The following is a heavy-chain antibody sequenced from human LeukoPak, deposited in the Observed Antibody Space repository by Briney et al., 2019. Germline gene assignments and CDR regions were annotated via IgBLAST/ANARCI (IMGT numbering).Heavy chain of an antibody. CDR2: SSVRGGGT. D-gene: IGHD3/OR15-3a*01. J-gene: IGHJ6*02. Sequence: GGSLRLSCAGSGFTFSSYAMSWVRQAPGKGLEWVSGSSVRGGGTYYADSVKGRFTISRDNSKNTMYLQMNSLRAEDTAIYYCAKDGGWTGSHFNGMGVWRQGTTVTVSS. CDR3: AKDGGWTGSHFNGMGV. V-gene: IGHV3-23*01. CDR1: GFTFSSYA.